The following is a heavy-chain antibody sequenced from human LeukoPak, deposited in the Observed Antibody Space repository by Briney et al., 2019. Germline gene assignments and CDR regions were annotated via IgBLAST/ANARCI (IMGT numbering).Heavy chain of an antibody. D-gene: IGHD3-22*01. CDR1: GGSISSYY. J-gene: IGHJ2*01. V-gene: IGHV4-59*01. Sequence: SETLSLTCTVSGGSISSYYWSWIRQPPGKGLEWIGYIYYSGSTNYNPSLKSRVTISVDTSKNQFSLKLSSVTAADTAVYYCARDYYDSSRPFDLWGRGTLVTVSS. CDR3: ARDYYDSSRPFDL. CDR2: IYYSGST.